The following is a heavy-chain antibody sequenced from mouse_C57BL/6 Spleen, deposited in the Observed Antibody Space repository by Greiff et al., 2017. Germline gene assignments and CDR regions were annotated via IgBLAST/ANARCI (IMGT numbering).Heavy chain of an antibody. CDR3: AREPYYYGSTSYFDY. D-gene: IGHD1-1*01. Sequence: EVQVVESGGGLVKPGGSLKLSCAASGFTFSDYGMHWVRQAPEKGLEWVAYISSGSSTIYYADTVKGRFTISRDNAKNTLFLQMTSLRSEDTAMYYCAREPYYYGSTSYFDYWGQGTTLTVSS. CDR2: ISSGSSTI. V-gene: IGHV5-17*01. J-gene: IGHJ2*01. CDR1: GFTFSDYG.